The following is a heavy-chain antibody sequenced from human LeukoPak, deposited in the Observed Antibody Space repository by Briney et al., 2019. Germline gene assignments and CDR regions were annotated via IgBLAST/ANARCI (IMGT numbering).Heavy chain of an antibody. V-gene: IGHV3-21*01. Sequence: GGSLRLSCAASGFTFSSYSMNWVRQAPGKGLEWVSSISSSSSYIYYADSVKGRFTTSRDNAKNSLYLQMNSLRAEDTAVYYCARAGQLVPFDYWGQGTLVTVSS. J-gene: IGHJ4*02. D-gene: IGHD6-6*01. CDR2: ISSSSSYI. CDR3: ARAGQLVPFDY. CDR1: GFTFSSYS.